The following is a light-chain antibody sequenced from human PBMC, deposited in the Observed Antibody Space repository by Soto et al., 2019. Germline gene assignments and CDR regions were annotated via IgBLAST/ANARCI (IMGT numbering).Light chain of an antibody. CDR1: HSVSSY. J-gene: IGKJ5*01. CDR3: QQRSNWIT. CDR2: GAS. Sequence: EIVLTQSPSTLSLSPGERATLSCRVIHSVSSYLAWYQQKPGQAPRLLIYGASTRATGIPARFSGSGSGTDFTLTISSLEPEDFAVYYCQQRSNWITFGQGTRLEIK. V-gene: IGKV3-11*01.